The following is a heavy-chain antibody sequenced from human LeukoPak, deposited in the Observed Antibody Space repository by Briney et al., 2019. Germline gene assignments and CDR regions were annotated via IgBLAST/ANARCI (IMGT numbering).Heavy chain of an antibody. CDR2: IYSGGST. CDR3: AREGQEYYDILTGAFDY. Sequence: GGSLRLSCAASGFTVSSNYMSWVRQAPGKGLGWVSVIYSGGSTYYADSVKARFTISRDNSKNTLYLQMNSLRGEDTAVYYCAREGQEYYDILTGAFDYWGQGTLVTVSS. CDR1: GFTVSSNY. V-gene: IGHV3-53*01. D-gene: IGHD3-9*01. J-gene: IGHJ4*02.